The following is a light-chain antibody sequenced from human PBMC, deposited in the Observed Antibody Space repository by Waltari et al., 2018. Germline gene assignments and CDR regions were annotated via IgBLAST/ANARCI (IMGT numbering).Light chain of an antibody. CDR3: AAWDDSLNGLV. CDR2: GIN. CDR1: SPNIGINT. Sequence: QSVLTQPPSASGTPGQRITIPCSGSSPNIGINTVNWSHRLPGTAPKLLIYGINPRPSGVPDRFSGSKSGTSASLAISGLQSEDEADYYCAAWDDSLNGLVFGGGTKLTVL. V-gene: IGLV1-44*01. J-gene: IGLJ3*02.